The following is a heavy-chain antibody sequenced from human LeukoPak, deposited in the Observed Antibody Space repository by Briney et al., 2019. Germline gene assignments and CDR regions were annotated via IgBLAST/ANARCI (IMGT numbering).Heavy chain of an antibody. CDR1: GYTFTSYG. V-gene: IGHV1-18*01. D-gene: IGHD6-13*01. CDR2: ISAYNGNT. CDR3: ARDRRIASDY. Sequence: GASVKVSCKASGYTFTSYGISWVRQAPGKGLEWMGWISAYNGNTNYAQKLQGRVTMTIDTSTSTAYMELRRLRSDDTAVYYCARDRRIASDYWGQGTLVTVSS. J-gene: IGHJ4*02.